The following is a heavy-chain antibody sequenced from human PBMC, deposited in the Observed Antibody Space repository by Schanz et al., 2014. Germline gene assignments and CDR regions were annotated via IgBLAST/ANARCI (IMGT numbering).Heavy chain of an antibody. CDR2: MNPNSGNP. CDR1: GYTFTSYD. D-gene: IGHD3-16*02. J-gene: IGHJ4*02. Sequence: QVQLIQSGAEVKKPGASVKVSCTASGYTFTSYDINWVRQAPGQGLEWLGWMNPNSGNPGFAQKFRGRVTMTRNTSMSTAYMELRSLRSEDTAFYYCARGNRLQYYDDIWGSYRDPSELDYWGQGTLVTVSS. CDR3: ARGNRLQYYDDIWGSYRDPSELDY. V-gene: IGHV1-8*01.